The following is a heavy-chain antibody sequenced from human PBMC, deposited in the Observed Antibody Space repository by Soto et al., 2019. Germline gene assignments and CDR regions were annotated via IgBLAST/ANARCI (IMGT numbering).Heavy chain of an antibody. V-gene: IGHV3-30-3*01. CDR1: GFTFSSYA. CDR3: ARDVESGSSQYYYYYYGMDV. J-gene: IGHJ6*02. D-gene: IGHD1-26*01. CDR2: ISYDGSNK. Sequence: QVQLVESGGGVVQPGRSLRLSCAASGFTFSSYAMHWVRQAPGKGLEWVAVISYDGSNKYYADSVKGRFTICRDNSKNALYLQMKSLRAEDTAVYYCARDVESGSSQYYYYYYGMDVWCQVTTVTVSS.